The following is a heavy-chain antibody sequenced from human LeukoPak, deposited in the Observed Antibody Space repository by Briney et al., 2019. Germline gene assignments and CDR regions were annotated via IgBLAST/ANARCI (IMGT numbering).Heavy chain of an antibody. J-gene: IGHJ4*02. CDR1: GDSISSYY. V-gene: IGHV4-59*01. D-gene: IGHD3-16*01. CDR3: ARGGGTLDY. Sequence: SETLSLTCTVSGDSISSYYWSWLRQPPGKGLEWIGYIYDSGKTNYNASLISRVTISVDTSKNQFSLKLTSVTPADTAVYYCARGGGTLDYWGQGTLVTVSS. CDR2: IYDSGKT.